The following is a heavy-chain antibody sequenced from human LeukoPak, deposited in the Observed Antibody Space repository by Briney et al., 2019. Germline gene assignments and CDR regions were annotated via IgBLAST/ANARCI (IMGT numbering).Heavy chain of an antibody. CDR2: IDWDDDK. CDR3: ARTVGCGWNDGGDWFDP. D-gene: IGHD1-1*01. Sequence: SGPALVKPTQTLTLTCTFSGFSLSTSGMCVSWIRPPPGKALEWLALIDWDDDKYYSTSLKTRLTISKDTSKNQVVLTMTNMDPVDTATYYCARTVGCGWNDGGDWFDPWGQGTLVTVSS. CDR1: GFSLSTSGMC. J-gene: IGHJ5*02. V-gene: IGHV2-70*01.